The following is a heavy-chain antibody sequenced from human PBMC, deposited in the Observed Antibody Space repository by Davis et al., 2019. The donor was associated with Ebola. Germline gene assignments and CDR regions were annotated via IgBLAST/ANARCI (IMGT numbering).Heavy chain of an antibody. CDR3: AREGIFGAEYGMDV. CDR1: GYSFTSYS. V-gene: IGHV7-4-1*02. D-gene: IGHD3-3*01. J-gene: IGHJ6*04. CDR2: INTNTGNP. Sequence: ASVKVSCKASGYSFTSYSMNWVRQAPGQGLEWMGWINTNTGNPTYAQGFTGRFVFSLDTSVSTAYLQISSLKAEDTAVYYCAREGIFGAEYGMDVWGKGTTVTVSS.